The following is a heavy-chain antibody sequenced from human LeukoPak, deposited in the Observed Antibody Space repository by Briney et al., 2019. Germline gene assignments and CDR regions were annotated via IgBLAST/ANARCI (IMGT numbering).Heavy chain of an antibody. Sequence: SETLSLTCTVSGVSISSGGYYWSWIRQHPGKGLEWIGYIYYSGSTYYNPSLKSRVTISVDTSKNQFSLKLSSVTAADTAVYYCARTDIVVVPVAMMDVWGQGTTVTVSS. CDR2: IYYSGST. J-gene: IGHJ6*02. CDR3: ARTDIVVVPVAMMDV. D-gene: IGHD2-2*01. CDR1: GVSISSGGYY. V-gene: IGHV4-31*03.